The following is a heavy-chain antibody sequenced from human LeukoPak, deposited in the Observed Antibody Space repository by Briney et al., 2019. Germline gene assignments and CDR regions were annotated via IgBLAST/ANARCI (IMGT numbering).Heavy chain of an antibody. CDR2: IYYKGNT. J-gene: IGHJ6*02. CDR3: ARDGSMDV. Sequence: SSETLSLTCTVSSVSISTYYWSWIRQPPGKGLEWIGYIYYKGNTNYNPSLRSRVTISFDTPKNQFSLKLSSVTAAGTAVYYCARDGSMDVWGQGTTVTVSS. V-gene: IGHV4-59*01. CDR1: SVSISTYY.